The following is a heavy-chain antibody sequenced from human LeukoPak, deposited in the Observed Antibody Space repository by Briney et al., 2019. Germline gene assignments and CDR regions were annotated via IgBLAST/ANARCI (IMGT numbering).Heavy chain of an antibody. Sequence: GGSLRLSCAASGFTFSSYSMNGVPHAPRKGRECGSSISSSSSYIYYADSVHGRLTISRHNAKNSLYLQLNSLRAEDTHVYYCARVYLPKSYYYYYYMDVWGKGTTVTVSS. CDR2: ISSSSSYI. CDR3: ARVYLPKSYYYYYYMDV. J-gene: IGHJ6*03. V-gene: IGHV3-21*01. D-gene: IGHD3-16*02. CDR1: GFTFSSYS.